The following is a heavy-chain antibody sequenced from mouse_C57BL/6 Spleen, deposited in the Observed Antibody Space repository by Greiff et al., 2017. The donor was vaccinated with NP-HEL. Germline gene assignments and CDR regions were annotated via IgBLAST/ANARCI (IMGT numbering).Heavy chain of an antibody. V-gene: IGHV5-6*02. Sequence: DVMLVESGGDLVKPGGSLKLSCAASGFTFSSYGMSWVRQTPDKRLEWVATISSGGSYTYYPDSVKGRFTISRDNAKNTLYLQMSSLKSEDTAMYYCARNDGYYPYWYFDVWGTGTTVTVSS. J-gene: IGHJ1*03. D-gene: IGHD2-3*01. CDR2: ISSGGSYT. CDR3: ARNDGYYPYWYFDV. CDR1: GFTFSSYG.